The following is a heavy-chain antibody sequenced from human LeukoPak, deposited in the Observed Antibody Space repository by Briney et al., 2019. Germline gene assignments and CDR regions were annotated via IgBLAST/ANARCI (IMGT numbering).Heavy chain of an antibody. CDR3: ARDLGQYYDTSDNWFDP. Sequence: GGSLRLSCAASGFTFSNYWMHWVRQAPGKGLVWVSRINSDGINTSYADSVEGRFTISRDNAKNTLNLQMNSLRAEDTAVYYCARDLGQYYDTSDNWFDPWGQGTLVTVSS. D-gene: IGHD3-22*01. V-gene: IGHV3-74*01. CDR1: GFTFSNYW. J-gene: IGHJ5*02. CDR2: INSDGINT.